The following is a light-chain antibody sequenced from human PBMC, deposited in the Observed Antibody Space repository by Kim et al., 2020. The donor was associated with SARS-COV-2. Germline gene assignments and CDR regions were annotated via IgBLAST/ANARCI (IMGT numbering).Light chain of an antibody. CDR2: DAS. CDR3: QQRSDWPPLYT. Sequence: PGERATLSCGASQSVSSYLAWYKQKPGQAPGLLIYDASNRATGIPARFSGSGSGTDFTLTISGLEPEDFAVYYCQQRSDWPPLYTFGQGPKLGIK. J-gene: IGKJ2*01. V-gene: IGKV3-11*01. CDR1: QSVSSY.